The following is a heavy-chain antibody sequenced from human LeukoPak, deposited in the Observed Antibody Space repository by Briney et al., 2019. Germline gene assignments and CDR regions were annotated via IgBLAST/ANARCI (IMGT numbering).Heavy chain of an antibody. V-gene: IGHV4-59*01. Sequence: PSETLSLTCTVSGASFTNYYWSWIRQPPGQGLEWIGFSSYNGNTNYNPSLKSRVTISVDTSKNHFSLKVSSVTAADTAVYYCARGGTGWPTYFDFWGQGTLVTVSS. J-gene: IGHJ4*02. CDR3: ARGGTGWPTYFDF. D-gene: IGHD6-19*01. CDR1: GASFTNYY. CDR2: SSYNGNT.